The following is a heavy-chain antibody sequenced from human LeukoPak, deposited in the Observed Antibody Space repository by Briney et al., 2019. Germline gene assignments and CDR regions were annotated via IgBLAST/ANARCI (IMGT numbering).Heavy chain of an antibody. Sequence: PSATLSLTCTVSGGSISSGGFYWGWIRQPPGKGLEYIGYMYYSGNTYYNPSLKSRVTISVDTSKNQFSLKLSSVTAADTAVYYCARGIAVAEYSFDYWGQGTLVTVSS. CDR3: ARGIAVAEYSFDY. CDR2: MYYSGNT. CDR1: GGSISSGGFY. J-gene: IGHJ4*02. V-gene: IGHV4-30-4*01. D-gene: IGHD6-19*01.